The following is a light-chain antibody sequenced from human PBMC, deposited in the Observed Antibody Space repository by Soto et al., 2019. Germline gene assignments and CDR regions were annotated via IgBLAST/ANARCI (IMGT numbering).Light chain of an antibody. CDR1: QGISHY. V-gene: IGKV1-27*01. Sequence: DIQMTQSPSSLSASVGDRVTITCRASQGISHYLAWFQQRPGKVPKLLIYAASTLTSGVPSRFSGSGSGTDFTLTIRSLQPEDAATYYCQEYYSAPDTFGPGTKVDIK. CDR3: QEYYSAPDT. J-gene: IGKJ3*01. CDR2: AAS.